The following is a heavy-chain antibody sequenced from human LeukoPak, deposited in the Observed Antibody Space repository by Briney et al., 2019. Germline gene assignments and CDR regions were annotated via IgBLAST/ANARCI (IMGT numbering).Heavy chain of an antibody. CDR3: ARDHSIQLWFGPDY. Sequence: ASVKVSCKASGYTFTGYYMHWVRQAPGQGLEWMGWINPNSGGANYAQKFQGRVTMTRDTSICTAYMELSRLRSDDTAVYYCARDHSIQLWFGPDYWGQETLVTVSS. CDR1: GYTFTGYY. CDR2: INPNSGGA. J-gene: IGHJ4*02. V-gene: IGHV1-2*02. D-gene: IGHD5-18*01.